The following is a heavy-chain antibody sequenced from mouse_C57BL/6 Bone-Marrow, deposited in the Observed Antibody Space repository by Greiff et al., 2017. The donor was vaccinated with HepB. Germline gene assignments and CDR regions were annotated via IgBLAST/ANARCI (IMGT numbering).Heavy chain of an antibody. CDR1: GYSFTGYY. V-gene: IGHV1-42*01. CDR2: INPSTGGT. D-gene: IGHD2-5*01. CDR3: ARTYSNYSRFAY. J-gene: IGHJ3*01. Sequence: VQLQQSGPALVKPGASVQISCKASGYSFTGYYMNWVKQSPEKSLEWIGEINPSTGGTTYNQKFKAKATLTVDKSSSTAYMQLKSLTSEDSAVYYCARTYSNYSRFAYWGQGTLVTVSA.